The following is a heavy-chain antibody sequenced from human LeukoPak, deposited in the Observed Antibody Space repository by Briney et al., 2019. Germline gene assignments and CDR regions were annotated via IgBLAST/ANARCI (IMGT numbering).Heavy chain of an antibody. V-gene: IGHV1-2*02. Sequence: ASVKVSCKASGYTFTGYYMHWVRQAPGQGLEWMGWINPNSGGTNYAQKFQGRVTMTRDTSISTAYMELSRLRSDDTAVYYCAREWSPGTMIRSLDSWGQGTLVTVSS. CDR1: GYTFTGYY. D-gene: IGHD3-22*01. J-gene: IGHJ4*02. CDR3: AREWSPGTMIRSLDS. CDR2: INPNSGGT.